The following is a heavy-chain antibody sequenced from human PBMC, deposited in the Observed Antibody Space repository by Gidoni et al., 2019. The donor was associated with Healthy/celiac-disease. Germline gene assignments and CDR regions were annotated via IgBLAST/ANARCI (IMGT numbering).Heavy chain of an antibody. J-gene: IGHJ4*02. CDR3: ARDRRSVERSGGSCYGDY. Sequence: EVQLVESGGGLVQPGGSLRLSCAASGFTFSTYWLSWVRQAPGKGLEWVANIKQDGSEKYYVDSVKGRFTISRDNAKNSLYLQMNSLRAEDTAVYYCARDRRSVERSGGSCYGDYWGQGTLVTVSS. CDR1: GFTFSTYW. V-gene: IGHV3-7*01. D-gene: IGHD2-15*01. CDR2: IKQDGSEK.